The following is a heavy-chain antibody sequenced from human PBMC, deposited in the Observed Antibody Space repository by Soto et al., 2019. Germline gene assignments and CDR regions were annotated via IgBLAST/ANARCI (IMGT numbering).Heavy chain of an antibody. Sequence: GGSLRLSCAASGFTFSSYAMSWVRQAPGKGLEWVSSISANGGESYYAESVKGRFTFSRDNSKNTLYLQMNSLRAEDTAVYYCGKGAYSSWLDYWGQGIQVTVSS. D-gene: IGHD6-13*01. CDR3: GKGAYSSWLDY. V-gene: IGHV3-23*01. CDR1: GFTFSSYA. CDR2: ISANGGES. J-gene: IGHJ4*02.